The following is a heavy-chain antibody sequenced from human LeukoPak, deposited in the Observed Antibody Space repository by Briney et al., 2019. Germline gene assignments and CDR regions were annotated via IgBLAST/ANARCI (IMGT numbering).Heavy chain of an antibody. J-gene: IGHJ5*02. Sequence: ASVKVSCKASGYTFTGYGISWVRQAPGQGLEWMGWISAYNGNTNYAQKLQGRVTMTTDTSTSTAYMELSSLRSEDTAVYYCARSNIVVVPAANNWFDPWGQGTLVTVSS. D-gene: IGHD2-2*01. V-gene: IGHV1-18*01. CDR2: ISAYNGNT. CDR3: ARSNIVVVPAANNWFDP. CDR1: GYTFTGYG.